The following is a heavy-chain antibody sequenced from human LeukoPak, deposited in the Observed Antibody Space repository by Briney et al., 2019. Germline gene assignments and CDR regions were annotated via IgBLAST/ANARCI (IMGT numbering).Heavy chain of an antibody. Sequence: SETLSLTCTVSGGSISSYYWSWIRQPPGKGLEWIGEINHSGSTNYNPSLKSRVTISVDTSKNQFSLKLSSVTAADTAVYYCARRWEYCSSTSCYVDNIAAAGIVDYWGQGTLVTVSS. V-gene: IGHV4-34*01. CDR3: ARRWEYCSSTSCYVDNIAAAGIVDY. CDR1: GGSISSYY. D-gene: IGHD2-2*01. CDR2: INHSGST. J-gene: IGHJ4*02.